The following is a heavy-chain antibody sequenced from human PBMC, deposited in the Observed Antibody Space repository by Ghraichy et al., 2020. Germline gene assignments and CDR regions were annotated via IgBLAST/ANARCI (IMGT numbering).Heavy chain of an antibody. J-gene: IGHJ5*02. Sequence: GGSLRLSYVATALVLTPFTFRYVLYPPLLGLKWLSSISSSGNYKYYADSVEGRFTISRDNAKNSLYLQMNSLRAEDTALYYCARVAVPVGGDGYLRLGWFDPWCQVILVTVPP. CDR2: ISSSGNYK. D-gene: IGHD5-24*01. V-gene: IGHV3-21*01. CDR1: ALVLTPFT. CDR3: ARVAVPVGGDGYLRLGWFDP.